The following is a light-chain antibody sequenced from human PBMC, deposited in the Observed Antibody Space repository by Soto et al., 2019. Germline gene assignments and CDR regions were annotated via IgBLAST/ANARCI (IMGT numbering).Light chain of an antibody. J-gene: IGKJ1*01. CDR2: DAS. Sequence: LKLYPDAVSLSEKERATLSCRASQNVSTFLAWYQQKPGQGPRLLIYDASNRATGIPARFSGSGSGTVFTLTISRLEPEEFAVYYCQVPTNLLWTFAQGTKVDI. CDR3: QVPTNLLWT. V-gene: IGKV3-11*01. CDR1: QNVSTF.